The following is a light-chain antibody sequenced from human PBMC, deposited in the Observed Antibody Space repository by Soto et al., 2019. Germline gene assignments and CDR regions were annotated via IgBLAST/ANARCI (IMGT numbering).Light chain of an antibody. J-gene: IGLJ3*02. Sequence: QSVLTQPASVSGAPGQRVTISCTGSSSNIGAGYDVHWYHQLPGTAPKLLIYGNSNRPSGVPDRFSGSKSGASASLAITGLRAEDEADYYCQSYDNSLSAWVFGGGTKLTVL. CDR1: SSNIGAGYD. CDR2: GNS. CDR3: QSYDNSLSAWV. V-gene: IGLV1-40*01.